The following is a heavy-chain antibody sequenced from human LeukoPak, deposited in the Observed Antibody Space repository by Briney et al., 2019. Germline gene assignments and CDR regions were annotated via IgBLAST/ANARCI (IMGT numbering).Heavy chain of an antibody. CDR1: GGSISSYY. CDR3: ARDRGVTDTEFDY. Sequence: SETLSLTCTVSGGSISSYYWSWIRQPPGKGLEWIGYIYYSGSTNYNPSLKSRVTISVDTSKNQFSLKLSSVTAADTAVYYCARDRGVTDTEFDYWGQGTLVTVAS. J-gene: IGHJ4*02. CDR2: IYYSGST. V-gene: IGHV4-59*01. D-gene: IGHD2-21*02.